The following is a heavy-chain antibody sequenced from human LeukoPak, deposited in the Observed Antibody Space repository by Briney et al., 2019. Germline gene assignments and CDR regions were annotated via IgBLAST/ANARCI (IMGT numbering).Heavy chain of an antibody. CDR2: TVGSRPDT. V-gene: IGHV3-23*01. Sequence: GGSLRLSCAASGFTFTNYAMSWVRQTPGKGLEWVSATVGSRPDTYHADSVKGRFTVSRDNSKNTLYLQMNSLRAEDTGVYYCAKDLSSGSRRAYWGQGTLVTVSS. J-gene: IGHJ4*02. D-gene: IGHD6-19*01. CDR1: GFTFTNYA. CDR3: AKDLSSGSRRAY.